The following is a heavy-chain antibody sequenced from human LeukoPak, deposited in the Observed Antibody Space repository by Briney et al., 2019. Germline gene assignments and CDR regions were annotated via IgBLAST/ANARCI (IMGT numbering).Heavy chain of an antibody. CDR1: GFTASHYD. CDR3: ARGETHGC. V-gene: IGHV3-48*03. D-gene: IGHD4-23*01. CDR2: IGTTGDVR. J-gene: IGHJ4*02. Sequence: PGGSLRLSCAASGFTASHYDMNWVRQAPGKGLEWVSYIGTTGDVRYYADSVKGRFTISRDNTKNSVYLQMNNLRAEDTAVYYCARGETHGCWGQGTLVIVSS.